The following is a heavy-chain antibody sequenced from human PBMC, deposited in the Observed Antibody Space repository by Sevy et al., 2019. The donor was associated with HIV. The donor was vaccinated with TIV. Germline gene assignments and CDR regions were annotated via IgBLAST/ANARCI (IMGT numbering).Heavy chain of an antibody. V-gene: IGHV3-66*01. CDR2: IHSDDTT. D-gene: IGHD5-18*01. CDR3: ARGKSGYGYALNY. Sequence: GGSLRLSCAASGFTVNSNYMTWVRQAPGKGLERVSVIHSDDTTYHADSVKDRLAISRDNFKNKLCLHMSSLRAEDTAVYYCARGKSGYGYALNYWGQGTLVTVSS. J-gene: IGHJ4*02. CDR1: GFTVNSNY.